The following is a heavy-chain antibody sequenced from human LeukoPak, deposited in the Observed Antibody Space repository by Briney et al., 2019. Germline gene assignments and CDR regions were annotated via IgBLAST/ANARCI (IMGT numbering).Heavy chain of an antibody. CDR1: GFAFSSYG. Sequence: GRSLRLSCAASGFAFSSYGMHWVRQAPGKGLEWVAVISYDGSNKYYAVSVKGRFTISRDNSKNTLYLQMNSLRAEDTAVYYCAKDGDYGDYGSLSYYYYYYGMDVWGKGTTVTVSS. V-gene: IGHV3-30*18. CDR3: AKDGDYGDYGSLSYYYYYYGMDV. J-gene: IGHJ6*04. CDR2: ISYDGSNK. D-gene: IGHD4-17*01.